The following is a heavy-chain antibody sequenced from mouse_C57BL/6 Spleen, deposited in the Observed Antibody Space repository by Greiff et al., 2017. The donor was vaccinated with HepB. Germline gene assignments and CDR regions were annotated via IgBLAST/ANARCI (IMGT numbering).Heavy chain of an antibody. D-gene: IGHD2-3*01. CDR1: GFNIKNTY. CDR2: IYPANGNT. CDR3: ARWWLLPPYAMDY. Sequence: DVKLQESVAELVRPGASVKLSCTASGFNIKNTYMHWVTQRPEQGLAWIGRIYPANGNTKYAPKFQGKATITADTTSNPAYLQLSSLTSEDTAIYYCARWWLLPPYAMDYWGQGTSVTVSS. J-gene: IGHJ4*01. V-gene: IGHV14-3*01.